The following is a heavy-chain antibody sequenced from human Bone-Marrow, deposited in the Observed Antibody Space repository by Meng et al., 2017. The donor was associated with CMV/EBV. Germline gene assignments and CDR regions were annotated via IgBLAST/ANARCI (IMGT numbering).Heavy chain of an antibody. D-gene: IGHD2-2*01. CDR1: GFTFSSYA. CDR3: AKSKSRLGYCSSTSCSNAFDI. Sequence: GESLKISCAASGFTFSSYAMSWVRQAPGKGLEWVSAISGSGGSTYYADSVKGRFTISRDNSKNTLYLQMNSLRAEDTAVYYCAKSKSRLGYCSSTSCSNAFDIWGQGTMVTV. CDR2: ISGSGGST. J-gene: IGHJ3*02. V-gene: IGHV3-23*01.